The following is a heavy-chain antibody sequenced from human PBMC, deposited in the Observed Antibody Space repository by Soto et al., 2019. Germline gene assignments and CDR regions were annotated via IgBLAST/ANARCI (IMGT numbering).Heavy chain of an antibody. D-gene: IGHD1-7*01. V-gene: IGHV1-8*01. CDR1: GYTFTSYD. Sequence: QVQLVQSGAEVKKPGASVKVSCKASGYTFTSYDINWVRQASGQGLEWMGWMNPNSGNTAYAQKFQGRVTMTRNTSISTAYMELSSLRSEDTAVYYCARERTGPNYFDYWGQGTLVTVSS. CDR3: ARERTGPNYFDY. CDR2: MNPNSGNT. J-gene: IGHJ4*02.